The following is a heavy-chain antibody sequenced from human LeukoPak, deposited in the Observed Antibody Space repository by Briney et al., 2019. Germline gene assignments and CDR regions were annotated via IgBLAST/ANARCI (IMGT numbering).Heavy chain of an antibody. Sequence: ASVTVSCTASGYTSTSYGISWVRQAPGQGLEWMGWISAYNGNTNYAQKLQGRVTMTTDTSTSTAYMELRSLRSDDTAVYYCARWGGYGSGSFPDYFDYWGQGTLVTVSS. CDR3: ARWGGYGSGSFPDYFDY. CDR1: GYTSTSYG. CDR2: ISAYNGNT. V-gene: IGHV1-18*04. D-gene: IGHD3-10*01. J-gene: IGHJ4*02.